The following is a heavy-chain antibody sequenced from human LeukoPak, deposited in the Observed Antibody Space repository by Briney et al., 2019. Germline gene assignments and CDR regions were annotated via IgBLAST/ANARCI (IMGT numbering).Heavy chain of an antibody. CDR3: AKDGEGENAFDY. CDR1: GGTFSSYA. V-gene: IGHV1-69*04. D-gene: IGHD2-21*01. CDR2: IIPILGIA. Sequence: SVKVSCKASGGTFSSYAISWVRQAPGQGLEWMGRIIPILGIANYAQKFQGGVTITADKSTSTAYMELSSLRSEDTAVYYCAKDGEGENAFDYWGQGTLVTVSS. J-gene: IGHJ4*02.